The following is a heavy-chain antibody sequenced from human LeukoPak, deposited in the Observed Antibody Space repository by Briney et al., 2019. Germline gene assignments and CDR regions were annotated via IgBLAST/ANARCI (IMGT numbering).Heavy chain of an antibody. CDR1: GYTFTGYY. J-gene: IGHJ4*02. CDR3: ARDRITMVRGAPRLFDY. CDR2: INPNSGGT. D-gene: IGHD3-10*01. V-gene: IGHV1-2*02. Sequence: GASVKVSCKASGYTFTGYYMHWVRQAPGQGLEWMGWINPNSGGTNYAQKFQGGVTMTRDTSISTAYMELSRLRSDDTAVYYCARDRITMVRGAPRLFDYWGQGTLVTVSS.